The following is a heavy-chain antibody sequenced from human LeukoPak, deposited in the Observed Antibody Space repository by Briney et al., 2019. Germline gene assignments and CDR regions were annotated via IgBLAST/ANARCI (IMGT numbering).Heavy chain of an antibody. V-gene: IGHV1-69*06. J-gene: IGHJ4*02. CDR2: IIPIFGTV. CDR1: GGTFSSYA. Sequence: AASVKVSCKASGGTFSSYAISWVRQAPGQGLEWMGGIIPIFGTVNYAQKFQGRVTITADKSTSTAYMELSSLRSEDTAVYYCARNLYGGNSWDVFDYWGQGTLVTVSS. D-gene: IGHD4-23*01. CDR3: ARNLYGGNSWDVFDY.